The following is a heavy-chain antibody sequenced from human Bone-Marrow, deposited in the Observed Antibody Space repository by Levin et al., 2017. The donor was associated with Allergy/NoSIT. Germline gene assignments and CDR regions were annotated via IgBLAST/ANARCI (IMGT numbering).Heavy chain of an antibody. CDR3: ARGLRGMATITGVHS. CDR1: GFTFLSYT. V-gene: IGHV3-21*01. CDR2: ISSSSRHI. D-gene: IGHD5-24*01. Sequence: PGGSLRLSCAASGFTFLSYTMAWVRQAPGKGLEWVSSISSSSRHIYYADSLKGRFTISRDNAKNSLYLQMSSLRVEDTAVCYCARGLRGMATITGVHSWGQGTLVTVSS. J-gene: IGHJ4*02.